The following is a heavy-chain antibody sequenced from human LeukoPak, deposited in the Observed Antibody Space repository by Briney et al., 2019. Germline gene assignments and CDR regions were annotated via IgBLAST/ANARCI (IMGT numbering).Heavy chain of an antibody. V-gene: IGHV3-23*01. CDR3: AKSRGPGGHWFDP. CDR1: GFAFSSYA. D-gene: IGHD3-10*01. CDR2: LSDYT. Sequence: GGSLSLSCAASGFAFSSYALSWVRQAPGKGLEWLSTLSDYTYYADSVKGRFTISRDNSKDTLYLQMNSLGAEDTALYFGAKSRGPGGHWFDPWGQGTLVTVSS. J-gene: IGHJ5*02.